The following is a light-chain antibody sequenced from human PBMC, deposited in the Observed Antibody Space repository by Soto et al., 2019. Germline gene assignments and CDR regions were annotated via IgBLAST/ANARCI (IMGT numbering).Light chain of an antibody. CDR2: DAS. CDR1: QSVSGY. V-gene: IGKV3-11*01. Sequence: EIVLTQSPATLYLSPGERATLSCRASQSVSGYLAWYQQKPGQAPRRLIYDASKRATGIPARFSGSGFGTDYTLTISCLEPEDFAVYYCQQRSKWRTFGQGTKVEIK. J-gene: IGKJ1*01. CDR3: QQRSKWRT.